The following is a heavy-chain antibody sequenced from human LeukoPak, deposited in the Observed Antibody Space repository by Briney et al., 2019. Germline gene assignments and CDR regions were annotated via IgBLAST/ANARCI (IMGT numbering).Heavy chain of an antibody. CDR1: GFTVSSNY. V-gene: IGHV3-66*01. D-gene: IGHD3-22*01. CDR3: ARSAAPRRYYYDGSGYYYYDY. Sequence: GGFLRLSCAASGFTVSSNYMSWVRQAPGKGLEWVSVIYSGGSTYYADSVKGRFTISRDNSKNTLYLQMNSLRAEDTAVYYCARSAAPRRYYYDGSGYYYYDYWGQGTLVTVSS. CDR2: IYSGGST. J-gene: IGHJ4*02.